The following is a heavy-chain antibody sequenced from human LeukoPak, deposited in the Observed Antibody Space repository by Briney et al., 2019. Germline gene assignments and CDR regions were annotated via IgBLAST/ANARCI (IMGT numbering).Heavy chain of an antibody. Sequence: SETLSLTCTVSGGSISSGSYYWSWIRQPAGKGLEWIGRIYTSGSTNYNPSLKSRVTISVDTSKNQFSLKLSSVTAADTAVYYCAREWSSGWNRRDDAFDIWGQGTMVTVSS. CDR2: IYTSGST. CDR3: AREWSSGWNRRDDAFDI. J-gene: IGHJ3*02. D-gene: IGHD6-19*01. CDR1: GGSISSGSYY. V-gene: IGHV4-61*02.